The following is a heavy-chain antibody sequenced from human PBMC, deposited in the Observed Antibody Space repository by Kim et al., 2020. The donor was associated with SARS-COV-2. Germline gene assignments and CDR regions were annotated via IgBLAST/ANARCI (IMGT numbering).Heavy chain of an antibody. CDR2: INHSGST. CDR3: ARGRYSSSWLRYATKPYYFDY. D-gene: IGHD6-13*01. V-gene: IGHV4-34*01. J-gene: IGHJ4*02. Sequence: SETLSLTCAVYGGSFSGYYWSWIRQPPGKGLEWIGEINHSGSTNYNPSLKSRVTISVDTSKNQFSLKLSSVTAADTAVYYCARGRYSSSWLRYATKPYYFDYWGQGTPVTVSS. CDR1: GGSFSGYY.